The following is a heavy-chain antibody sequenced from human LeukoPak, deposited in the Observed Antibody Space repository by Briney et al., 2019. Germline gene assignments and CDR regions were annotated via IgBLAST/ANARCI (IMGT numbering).Heavy chain of an antibody. J-gene: IGHJ3*02. V-gene: IGHV4-39*07. D-gene: IGHD3-22*01. Sequence: SSETLSLTCTVSGGSISSRPYYWGWVRQPPGKGLEWIGTISYSGTTYYNPSLKSRVTISLDTSKNQFSPKLSSVTAADTAVYYCARANYYDNSGYSRGAFDIWGQGTMVTVSS. CDR3: ARANYYDNSGYSRGAFDI. CDR1: GGSISSRPYY. CDR2: ISYSGTT.